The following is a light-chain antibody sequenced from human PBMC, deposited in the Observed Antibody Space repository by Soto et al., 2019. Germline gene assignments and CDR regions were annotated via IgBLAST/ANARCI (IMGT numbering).Light chain of an antibody. CDR1: SSNIGAGYD. J-gene: IGLJ2*01. V-gene: IGLV1-40*01. CDR2: GNS. Sequence: QSVLTQPPSVSGAPGQRVTISCTGSSSNIGAGYDVHWYQQLPGTAPKLLIYGNSNRPSGVPDRFSGSKSVTSASLAITGLQAEDEADYYCQSYDSSLRGVFGGGTKLTVL. CDR3: QSYDSSLRGV.